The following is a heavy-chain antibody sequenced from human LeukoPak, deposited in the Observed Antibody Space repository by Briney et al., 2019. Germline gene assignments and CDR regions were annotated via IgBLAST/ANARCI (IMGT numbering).Heavy chain of an antibody. CDR2: ISGIVGST. J-gene: IGHJ4*02. CDR1: GFTFSSYA. V-gene: IGHV3-23*01. Sequence: PGGSLRLSCAASGFTFSSYAMSWVRQAPGKGLEWDSAISGIVGSTYYADSVKGRFTISRDHSKKTPYLQMHRLRAEHKDVYYGAKVRTNWNDADFDYWGQGTLVTVSS. D-gene: IGHD1-20*01. CDR3: AKVRTNWNDADFDY.